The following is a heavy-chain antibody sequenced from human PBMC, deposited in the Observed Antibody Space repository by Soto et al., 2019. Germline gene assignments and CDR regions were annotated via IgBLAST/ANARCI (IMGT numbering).Heavy chain of an antibody. V-gene: IGHV1-69*13. CDR1: GGVFRTFS. Sequence: SVKVSCKASGGVFRTFSIYWVRQAPGQGLEWMGSIIPIFGTPNYAPRFQGRVTISADESTTTAYMEVTSLTSEDTAMYFCASRQGGNLDRYYSMDVWGQGTTVTVSS. CDR2: IIPIFGTP. J-gene: IGHJ6*02. D-gene: IGHD4-4*01. CDR3: ASRQGGNLDRYYSMDV.